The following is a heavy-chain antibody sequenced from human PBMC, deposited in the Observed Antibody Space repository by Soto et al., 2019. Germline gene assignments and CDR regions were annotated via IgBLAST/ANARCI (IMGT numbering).Heavy chain of an antibody. V-gene: IGHV4-31*03. CDR1: CGSISSGGYY. CDR2: IYYSGST. Sequence: PSETLSLTCTVSCGSISSGGYYWSWIRQHPGKGLEWIGYIYYSGSTYYNPSLKSRVTISVDTSKNQFSLKLSSVTAADTAVYYCARVYYYGSDPRWFDPWGQGTLVTVSS. CDR3: ARVYYYGSDPRWFDP. D-gene: IGHD3-10*01. J-gene: IGHJ5*02.